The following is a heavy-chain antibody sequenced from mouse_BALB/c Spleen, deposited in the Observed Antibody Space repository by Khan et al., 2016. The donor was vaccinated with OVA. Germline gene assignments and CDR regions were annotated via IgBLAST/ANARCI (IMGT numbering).Heavy chain of an antibody. J-gene: IGHJ1*03. CDR3: AGNWGGASNWYFDV. Sequence: QVQLKESGPGLVAPSQSLSITCTVSGFSLSRYSIYWVRQPPGKGLEWLGIMWIGGSTDYNSALKSRLSISKDNSKSQVFLRMDSLQTDDTAMYXCAGNWGGASNWYFDVWGTGTTVTVSS. CDR2: MWIGGST. V-gene: IGHV2-6-4*01. CDR1: GFSLSRYS.